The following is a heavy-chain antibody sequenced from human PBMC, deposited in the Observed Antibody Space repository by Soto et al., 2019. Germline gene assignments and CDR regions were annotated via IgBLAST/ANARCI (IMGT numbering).Heavy chain of an antibody. D-gene: IGHD6-19*01. V-gene: IGHV1-8*01. CDR2: MDPKSGAT. CDR1: GSTFSTYD. Sequence: QVQLVQSGAEVKKPGDSVKVSCKASGSTFSTYDISWVRQAPGQGLEWMGWMDPKSGATDYAQKFQCRVTMTSNTSINTAYMELSRLTSEDTAVYYCAGGRGWRDFWGQGTLVTVSS. J-gene: IGHJ4*02. CDR3: AGGRGWRDF.